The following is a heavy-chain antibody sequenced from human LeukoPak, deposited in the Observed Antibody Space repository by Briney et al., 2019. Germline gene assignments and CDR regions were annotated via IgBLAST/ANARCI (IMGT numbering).Heavy chain of an antibody. Sequence: ASVKVSCKASRHTFTGYYMHWVRQAPAQGLVWMGCINPIRGGTTYAQKFQGRVTMTRDTSTSTAYMELSSLRSDDTAVYYCARDPETYGLGSYSEPDPWGQGTLVTVSS. CDR1: RHTFTGYY. V-gene: IGHV1-2*02. D-gene: IGHD3-10*01. CDR2: INPIRGGT. J-gene: IGHJ5*02. CDR3: ARDPETYGLGSYSEPDP.